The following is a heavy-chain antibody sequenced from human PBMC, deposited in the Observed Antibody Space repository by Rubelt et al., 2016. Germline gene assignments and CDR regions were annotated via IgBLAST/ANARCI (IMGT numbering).Heavy chain of an antibody. CDR3: ASLLMGATKSHAFDI. D-gene: IGHD1-26*01. Sequence: SWIRQPPGKGLGWIGYIYYSGSTNYNPSLKSRVTISVDTSKNQFSLKLSSVTAADTAVYYCASLLMGATKSHAFDIWGQGTMVTVSS. J-gene: IGHJ3*02. V-gene: IGHV4-59*01. CDR2: IYYSGST.